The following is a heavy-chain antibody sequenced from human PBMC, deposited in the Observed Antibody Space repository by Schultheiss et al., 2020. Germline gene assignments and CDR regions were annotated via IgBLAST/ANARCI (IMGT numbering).Heavy chain of an antibody. J-gene: IGHJ4*02. CDR3: ARGDHYYDSSGYSFDY. CDR1: GGSISSYY. V-gene: IGHV4-59*01. D-gene: IGHD3-22*01. Sequence: SETLSLTCTVSGGSISSYYWSWIRQPPGKGLEWIGYIYYSGSTNYNPSLKSRVTISVDTSKNQFSLKLSSVTAADTAVYYCARGDHYYDSSGYSFDYWGRGT. CDR2: IYYSGST.